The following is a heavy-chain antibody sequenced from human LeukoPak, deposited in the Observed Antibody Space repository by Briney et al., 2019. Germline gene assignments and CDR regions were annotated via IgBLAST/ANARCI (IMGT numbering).Heavy chain of an antibody. D-gene: IGHD3-22*01. CDR3: ARWDDSSGYYPYYFDY. V-gene: IGHV3-21*01. CDR2: ISSSSSYI. CDR1: GFTFSSYS. Sequence: GGSLRLSCAASGFTFSSYSMNWVRQAPGKGLEWVSSISSSSSYIYYANSVKGRFTISRDNAKKSLYLQMNSLRAEDTAVYYCARWDDSSGYYPYYFDYWGQGTLVTVSS. J-gene: IGHJ4*02.